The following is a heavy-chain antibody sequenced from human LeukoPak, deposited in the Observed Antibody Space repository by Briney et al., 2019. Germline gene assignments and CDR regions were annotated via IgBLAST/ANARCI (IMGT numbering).Heavy chain of an antibody. Sequence: LEWIGYTYTIGSTNYNPSLKSRVTISVDTSKNQFSLKLSSVTAADTAVYYCARHRINYYDSSGYRGLYFDYWGQGTLVTVSS. CDR3: ARHRINYYDSSGYRGLYFDY. D-gene: IGHD3-22*01. CDR2: TYTIGST. V-gene: IGHV4-4*09. J-gene: IGHJ4*02.